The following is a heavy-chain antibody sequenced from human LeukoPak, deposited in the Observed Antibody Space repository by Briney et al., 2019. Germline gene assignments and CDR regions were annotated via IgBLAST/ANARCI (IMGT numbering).Heavy chain of an antibody. D-gene: IGHD2-2*01. J-gene: IGHJ3*02. CDR2: IYYSGST. CDR1: GGSISSYY. V-gene: IGHV4-59*01. CDR3: AREDIVVVPAARGTDFWSGAPRI. Sequence: SETLSLTCTVSGGSISSYYWSWIRQPPGKGLEWIGYIYYSGSTNYNPSLKSRVTISVDTSKNQFSLKLSSVTAADTAVYYCAREDIVVVPAARGTDFWSGAPRIRGQGTMVTVSS.